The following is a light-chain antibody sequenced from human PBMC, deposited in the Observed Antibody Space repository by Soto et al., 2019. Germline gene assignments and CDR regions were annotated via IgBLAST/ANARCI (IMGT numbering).Light chain of an antibody. CDR3: QSYDSSLSGWV. Sequence: QSVLTQPPSVSGAPGQRVTISCTGSSSNIGTGYDVHWYQHLPGTAHQLLIYGNINRPSGVPDRFSGSRSGTSASLAITGLQAEDEADYYCQSYDSSLSGWVFGGGTQLTVL. CDR2: GNI. V-gene: IGLV1-40*01. CDR1: SSNIGTGYD. J-gene: IGLJ3*02.